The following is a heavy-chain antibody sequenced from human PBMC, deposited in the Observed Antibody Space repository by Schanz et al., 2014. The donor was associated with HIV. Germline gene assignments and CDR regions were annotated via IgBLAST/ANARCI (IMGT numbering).Heavy chain of an antibody. CDR1: GFTFSNGW. Sequence: EVQLVESGGGLVKPGGSLRLTCAASGFTFSNGWMSWVRQAPGKGLEWVGRIKSKTDGGTTDYAAPVKGRFTISRDDSKTTLFLQMNSLKSEDTAVYYCTTRRVLGVNLDVWGQGTTVTVSS. J-gene: IGHJ6*02. CDR3: TTRRVLGVNLDV. CDR2: IKSKTDGGTT. V-gene: IGHV3-15*01. D-gene: IGHD3-3*01.